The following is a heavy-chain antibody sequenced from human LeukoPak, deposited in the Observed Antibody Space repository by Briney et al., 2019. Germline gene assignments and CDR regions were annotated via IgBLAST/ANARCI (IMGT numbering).Heavy chain of an antibody. CDR1: GFTFSSNS. CDR3: ASRSEFDY. CDR2: ISSSSSYI. V-gene: IGHV3-21*01. J-gene: IGHJ4*02. Sequence: GGSLRLSCGVSGFTFSSNSMNWVRQALGKGLEWVSFISSSSSYISYADSVKGRFTISRDNAKNSLYLQMNSLRAEDTAVYYCASRSEFDYWGQGTLVTVSS. D-gene: IGHD3-16*02.